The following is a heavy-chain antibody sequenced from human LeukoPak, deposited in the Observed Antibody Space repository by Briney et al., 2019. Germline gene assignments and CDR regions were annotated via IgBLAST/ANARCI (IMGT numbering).Heavy chain of an antibody. CDR3: ARDGYDFLSGYYRTPFDY. V-gene: IGHV1-8*03. CDR2: MNPNSGNT. J-gene: IGHJ4*02. CDR1: GYTFTSYD. Sequence: GASVKVYCKASGYTFTSYDINWVRQATGQGLEWMGWMNPNSGNTGYAQKFQGRVTITRNTSISTAYMELSSLRSDDTAVYYCARDGYDFLSGYYRTPFDYWGQGTLVTVSS. D-gene: IGHD3-3*01.